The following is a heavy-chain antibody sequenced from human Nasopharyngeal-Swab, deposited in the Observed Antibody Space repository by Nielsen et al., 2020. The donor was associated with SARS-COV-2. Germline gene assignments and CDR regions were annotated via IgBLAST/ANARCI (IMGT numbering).Heavy chain of an antibody. J-gene: IGHJ4*02. CDR1: GFIFDSFG. V-gene: IGHV3-30*18. Sequence: GESLKISCAASGFIFDSFGMHWVRQAPGKGLEWVAIISNDGSYKYYPDSVKGRFSISRDNSKNTINLQMNGLRPDDTAVYYCAKGDYCRHTGCYLPDFWGQGTLVTVSS. D-gene: IGHD2-21*01. CDR3: AKGDYCRHTGCYLPDF. CDR2: ISNDGSYK.